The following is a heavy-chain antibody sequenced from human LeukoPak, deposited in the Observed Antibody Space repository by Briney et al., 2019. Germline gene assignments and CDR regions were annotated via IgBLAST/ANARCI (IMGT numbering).Heavy chain of an antibody. CDR3: ATWIDSGPDY. Sequence: ASVKVSCKASGYTFTGYYIYWVRQAPGQGLEWMGRINPKSGGTNFAQKFQGRVTMTRDTSISTAYMELNRLNSDDTAVYYCATWIDSGPDYWGQGTLVTVSS. V-gene: IGHV1-2*06. CDR1: GYTFTGYY. D-gene: IGHD5-12*01. CDR2: INPKSGGT. J-gene: IGHJ4*02.